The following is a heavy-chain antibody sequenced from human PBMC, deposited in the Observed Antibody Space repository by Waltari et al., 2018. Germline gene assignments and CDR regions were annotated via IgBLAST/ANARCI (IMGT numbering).Heavy chain of an antibody. Sequence: EVQLVESGGGLVQPGGSLRLSCAASGFTFSSYWMSWVRQAPGKGLEWVANIKQDGSEKYYVDSVKGRFTISRDNAKNSLYLQMNSLRAEDTAVYYCASYYDSSGYYPYYYYGMDVWGQGTTVTVSS. V-gene: IGHV3-7*01. CDR3: ASYYDSSGYYPYYYYGMDV. D-gene: IGHD3-22*01. CDR1: GFTFSSYW. CDR2: IKQDGSEK. J-gene: IGHJ6*02.